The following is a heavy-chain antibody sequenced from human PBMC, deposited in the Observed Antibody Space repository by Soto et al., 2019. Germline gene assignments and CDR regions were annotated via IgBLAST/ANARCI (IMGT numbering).Heavy chain of an antibody. V-gene: IGHV4-59*07. CDR1: GGSIRIYY. Sequence: PSDSPSLTCAASGGSIRIYYWSWIRQPPGKGLEWIGYIYYSGSTNYNPSLKSRVTISVDTSKNQFSLKLSSVTAADTAVYYCARGIGRGLWFGERWYFDLWGRGTLVTVSS. CDR2: IYYSGST. D-gene: IGHD3-10*01. J-gene: IGHJ2*01. CDR3: ARGIGRGLWFGERWYFDL.